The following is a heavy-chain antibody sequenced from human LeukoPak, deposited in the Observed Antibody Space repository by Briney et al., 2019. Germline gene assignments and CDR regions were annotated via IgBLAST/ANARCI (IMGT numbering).Heavy chain of an antibody. J-gene: IGHJ6*02. Sequence: ASVKVSCKASGYTFTDYYLQWVRQAPGQGLEWMGWINPNSGGTEYAQRFQGRVPMTRDKSISTAYMELSRLRSDDTAVYYCARDHCSANSCYEDYYNGVDVWGQGTTVTVSS. V-gene: IGHV1-2*02. CDR3: ARDHCSANSCYEDYYNGVDV. CDR1: GYTFTDYY. D-gene: IGHD2-2*01. CDR2: INPNSGGT.